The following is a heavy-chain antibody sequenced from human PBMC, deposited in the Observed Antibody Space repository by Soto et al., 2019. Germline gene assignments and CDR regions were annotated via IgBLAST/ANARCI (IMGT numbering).Heavy chain of an antibody. J-gene: IGHJ6*02. CDR3: TRGLGYCDSTTCYPENIGGMDV. V-gene: IGHV3-21*01. CDR2: TSSKSIHI. D-gene: IGHD2-2*01. Sequence: GGSLRLSCAASGFPFSSYTMTWVRQAPGKGLEWVSSTSSKSIHIYYANSVRGRFTISRDNAKNSLYLQMNSLRAEDTAVYYCTRGLGYCDSTTCYPENIGGMDVWGQGTKVTVYS. CDR1: GFPFSSYT.